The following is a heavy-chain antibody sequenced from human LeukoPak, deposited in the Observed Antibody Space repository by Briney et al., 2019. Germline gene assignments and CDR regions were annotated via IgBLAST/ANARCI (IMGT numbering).Heavy chain of an antibody. J-gene: IGHJ6*02. CDR3: ARQSSTFDYGMDV. Sequence: PGGSLRLSCAASGFTFSSSWMSWVRQAPGKGLEWVANIKEDGSEKNYVDSLKGRLTISRDNAKNSLDLQMNSLRAEDTAVYYCARQSSTFDYGMDVWGQGTTVTVSS. CDR2: IKEDGSEK. CDR1: GFTFSSSW. V-gene: IGHV3-7*01. D-gene: IGHD2-2*01.